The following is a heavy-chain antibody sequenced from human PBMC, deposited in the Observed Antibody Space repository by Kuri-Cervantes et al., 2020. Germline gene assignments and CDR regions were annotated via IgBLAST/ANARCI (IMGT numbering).Heavy chain of an antibody. D-gene: IGHD3-10*01. CDR1: GFTFSNAW. Sequence: GGSLRLSCAASGFTFSNAWMSWVRQAPGKGLEWVGRIKSKTDGGTTDYAAPVKGRFTISRDDSKNTLYLQMNSLKTEDTAVYYCAKVSYGGSHGSGSHWGQGTLVTVSS. CDR3: AKVSYGGSHGSGSH. J-gene: IGHJ4*02. CDR2: IKSKTDGGTT. V-gene: IGHV3-15*01.